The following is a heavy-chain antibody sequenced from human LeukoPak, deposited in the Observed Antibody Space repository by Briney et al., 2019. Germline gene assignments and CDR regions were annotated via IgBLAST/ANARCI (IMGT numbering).Heavy chain of an antibody. D-gene: IGHD2-2*01. CDR3: AKDIVVVPAVIDYYYYYGMDV. V-gene: IGHV3-30*18. CDR2: ISYDGSNK. CDR1: GFTFSTYG. J-gene: IGHJ6*02. Sequence: EGSLRLSCAVSGFTFSTYGMHWVRQAPGKGLVWVAVISYDGSNKYYADSVKGRFTISRDNSKNTLNLQMNSLRAEDTAVYYCAKDIVVVPAVIDYYYYYGMDVWGQGTTVTVSS.